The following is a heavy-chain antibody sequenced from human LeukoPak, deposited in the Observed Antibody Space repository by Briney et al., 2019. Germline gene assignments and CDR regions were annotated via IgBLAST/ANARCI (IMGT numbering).Heavy chain of an antibody. CDR1: GGTFSSHP. CDR2: ITPIFGTA. Sequence: VKFSCKASGGTFSSHPFTWVRQAPGQGLEWMGEITPIFGTANYAQRFQGRVTITADESTSTVYMELSSLRSDDTALYYCARNSRVASTSGLNYWGQGTLVTVSS. D-gene: IGHD4-23*01. V-gene: IGHV1-69*13. J-gene: IGHJ4*02. CDR3: ARNSRVASTSGLNY.